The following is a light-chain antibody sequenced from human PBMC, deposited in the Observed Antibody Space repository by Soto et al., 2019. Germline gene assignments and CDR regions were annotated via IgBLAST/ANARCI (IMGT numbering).Light chain of an antibody. CDR1: QSVSSSY. J-gene: IGKJ3*01. CDR2: GAS. Sequence: EIVFTHSPGTLSLSQGERATLSCRASQSVSSSYLAWYQQKPGQAPRLLIYGASSRATGIPDRFSGSGSGTDFTLTISRLEPEDFAVYYCQQYGSSPFTFGPGTKVD. V-gene: IGKV3-20*01. CDR3: QQYGSSPFT.